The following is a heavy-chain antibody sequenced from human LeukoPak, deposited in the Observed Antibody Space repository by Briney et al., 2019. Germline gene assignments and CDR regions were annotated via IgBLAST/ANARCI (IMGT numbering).Heavy chain of an antibody. Sequence: SETLSLTCTVSGGSISSGGYYWSWIRQHPGTGLEWIGYIYYSGSTYYNPSLKSRVTISVDTSKNQFSLKLSSVTAADTAVYYCARADYDFWSGIPADAFDIWGQGTMVTVSS. CDR3: ARADYDFWSGIPADAFDI. J-gene: IGHJ3*02. D-gene: IGHD3-3*01. CDR2: IYYSGST. V-gene: IGHV4-31*03. CDR1: GGSISSGGYY.